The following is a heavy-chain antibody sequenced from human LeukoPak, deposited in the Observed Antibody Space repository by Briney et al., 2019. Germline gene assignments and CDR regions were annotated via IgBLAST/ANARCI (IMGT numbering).Heavy chain of an antibody. CDR2: IHHSGST. V-gene: IGHV4-38-2*02. CDR1: GYSISSGYY. J-gene: IGHJ4*02. CDR3: ARRQVYYDSGGHFN. Sequence: SETLSLTCTVSGYSISSGYYWGWIRQPPGKGLEWIGSIHHSGSTYYNPSLKSRVTISVDTSKNQFSLKLSSVTAADTAVYYCARRQVYYDSGGHFNWGQGTLVTVSS. D-gene: IGHD3-22*01.